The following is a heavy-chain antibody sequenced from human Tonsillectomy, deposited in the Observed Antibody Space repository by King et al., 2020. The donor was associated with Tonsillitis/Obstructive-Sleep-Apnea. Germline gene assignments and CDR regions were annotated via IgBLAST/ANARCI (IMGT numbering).Heavy chain of an antibody. J-gene: IGHJ4*02. CDR3: ARGLTVTRSTDY. CDR2: INHIGST. V-gene: IGHV4-34*01. D-gene: IGHD4-17*01. CDR1: GGSFSGYY. Sequence: VQLQQWGAGLLKASETLSLTGAVYGGSFSGYYWSWIRQPPWKGLEWIGEINHIGSTNYTPSLKSRVTISVDTSKNQFYLKLTSVTAADTAVYYCARGLTVTRSTDYWGQGTLVTVSS.